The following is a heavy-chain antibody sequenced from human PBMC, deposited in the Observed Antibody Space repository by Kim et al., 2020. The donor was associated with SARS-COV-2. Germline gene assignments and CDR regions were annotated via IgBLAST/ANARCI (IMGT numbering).Heavy chain of an antibody. D-gene: IGHD3-3*01. V-gene: IGHV4-59*01. J-gene: IGHJ3*02. CDR3: ARATHYDFWFDI. CDR2: IYYSGST. Sequence: SETLSLTCTVSGGSISSYYWSWIRQPPGKGLEWIGYIYYSGSTNYNPSLKSRVTISVDTSKNQFSLKLSSVTAADTAVYYCARATHYDFWFDIWGQGTMVTVSS. CDR1: GGSISSYY.